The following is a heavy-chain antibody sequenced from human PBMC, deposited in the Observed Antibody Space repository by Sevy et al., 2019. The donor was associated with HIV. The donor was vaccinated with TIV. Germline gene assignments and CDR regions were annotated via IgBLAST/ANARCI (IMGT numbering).Heavy chain of an antibody. CDR1: GYSFTSYW. CDR2: IYPGDSDT. V-gene: IGHV5-51*01. D-gene: IGHD5-12*01. Sequence: GESLKISCKGSGYSFTSYWIGWVRQVPGKGLEWMGIIYPGDSDTRYSPSFQGQVTISADKSISTAYLQWSSLKASDTAMYYCARQRGYSGYDSYWYFDLWGRGTLVTVSS. J-gene: IGHJ2*01. CDR3: ARQRGYSGYDSYWYFDL.